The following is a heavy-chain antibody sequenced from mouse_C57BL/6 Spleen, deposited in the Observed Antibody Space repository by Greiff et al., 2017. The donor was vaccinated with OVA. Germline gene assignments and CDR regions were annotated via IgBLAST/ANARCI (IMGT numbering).Heavy chain of an antibody. CDR2: INPNNGGT. D-gene: IGHD1-1*01. V-gene: IGHV1-22*01. Sequence: VQLQQSGPELVKPGASVKMSCKASGYTFTDYNMHWVKQSHGKSLEWIGYINPNNGGTSYNQKFKGKATLTVNKSSSTAYMELRSLTSEDSAVYYCANYYGSPYAMDYWGQGTSVTVSS. CDR3: ANYYGSPYAMDY. CDR1: GYTFTDYN. J-gene: IGHJ4*01.